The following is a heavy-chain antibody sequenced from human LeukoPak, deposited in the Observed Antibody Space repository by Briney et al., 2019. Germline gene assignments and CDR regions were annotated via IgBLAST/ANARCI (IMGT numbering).Heavy chain of an antibody. V-gene: IGHV3-23*01. CDR2: VSGSGGST. D-gene: IGHD2-15*01. Sequence: GGSLRLSCAGSGFTFSSYAMSWVRQAPGKGLEWVSTVSGSGGSTYYADSVKGRFTISRDNSKNTLYLQMNSLRAEDTAVYHCASGGYCSGGSCYPFDYWGQGTLVTVSS. J-gene: IGHJ4*02. CDR3: ASGGYCSGGSCYPFDY. CDR1: GFTFSSYA.